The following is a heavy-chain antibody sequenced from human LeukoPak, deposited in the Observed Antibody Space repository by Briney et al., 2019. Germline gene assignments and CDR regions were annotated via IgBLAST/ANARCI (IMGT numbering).Heavy chain of an antibody. V-gene: IGHV3-30*04. Sequence: GGPLRLSCAASGLTFSSYAMHGVRQAPGKGLEWVAVRSYGGSNKYYADSVKGLFTLSSDNSNNTLYPQMNSLIAEDRAVYYCANLNWSERVCHAYDFDYWGQGTLVTVSS. CDR1: GLTFSSYA. CDR2: RSYGGSNK. D-gene: IGHD1-1*01. CDR3: ANLNWSERVCHAYDFDY. J-gene: IGHJ4*02.